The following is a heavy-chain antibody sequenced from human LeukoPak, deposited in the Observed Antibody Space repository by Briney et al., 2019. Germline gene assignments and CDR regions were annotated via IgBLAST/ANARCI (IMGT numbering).Heavy chain of an antibody. D-gene: IGHD1-26*01. CDR1: GFTFNTYT. Sequence: GGSLRLSCEASGFTFNTYTMTWVRQAPGKGLEWVSSISGSGDSTYYADSVKGRFTISRDNSKNTLYLQMNSLRAEDTAVYYCAKLLSGSYYTDYFDYWGQGTLVTVSS. CDR3: AKLLSGSYYTDYFDY. V-gene: IGHV3-23*01. J-gene: IGHJ4*02. CDR2: ISGSGDST.